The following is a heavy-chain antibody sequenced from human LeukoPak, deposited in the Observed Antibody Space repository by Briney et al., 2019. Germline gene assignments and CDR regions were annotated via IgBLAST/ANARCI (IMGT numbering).Heavy chain of an antibody. V-gene: IGHV3-30*03. CDR1: GFTFSSYG. CDR2: ISYDGSNK. D-gene: IGHD1-14*01. Sequence: PGGSLRLSCAASGFTFSSYGMHWVRQAPGKGLEWVAVISYDGSNKYYADSVKGRFTISRDNSKNTLYLQMNSLRAEDTAVYYCASGNMEGGFDYWGQGTLVTVSS. J-gene: IGHJ4*02. CDR3: ASGNMEGGFDY.